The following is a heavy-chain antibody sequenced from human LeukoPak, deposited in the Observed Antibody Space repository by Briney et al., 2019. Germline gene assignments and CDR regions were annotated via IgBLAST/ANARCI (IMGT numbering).Heavy chain of an antibody. CDR2: ISSSSSYI. CDR1: GFTFSSYS. D-gene: IGHD6-19*01. CDR3: ARVGSGLTPLDY. V-gene: IGHV3-21*01. Sequence: GGSLRLSCAASGFTFSSYSMNWVRQAPGKGLEWVSSISSSSSYIYYADSVKGRFTISRDNAKNSLYLHMNSLRAEDTAVYYCARVGSGLTPLDYWGQGTLDTVSS. J-gene: IGHJ4*02.